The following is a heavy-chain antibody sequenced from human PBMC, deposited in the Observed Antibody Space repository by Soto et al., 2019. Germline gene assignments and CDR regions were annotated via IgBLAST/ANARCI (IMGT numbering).Heavy chain of an antibody. CDR1: GFTFSSYA. CDR3: AKSPGYSYGDYYYGLDV. CDR2: ISGNDGST. J-gene: IGHJ6*02. V-gene: IGHV3-23*01. D-gene: IGHD5-18*01. Sequence: GGSLRLSCAASGFTFSSYAMSWVRQAPGKGLEWVSAISGNDGSTYYADSVRGRFTIPRDNSKNTLYLQMNSLRAEDTAVFYCAKSPGYSYGDYYYGLDVWGQGTTVTVSS.